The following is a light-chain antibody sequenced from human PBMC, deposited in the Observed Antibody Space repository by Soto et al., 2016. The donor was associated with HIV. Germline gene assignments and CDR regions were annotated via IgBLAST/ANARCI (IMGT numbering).Light chain of an antibody. CDR3: QQYYNYVFT. J-gene: IGKJ3*01. CDR1: QSISSY. Sequence: AIRMTQSPSSLSASTGDRVTITCRASQSISSYLAWYQQKPGKAPKLLIYGASTLQSGVPSRFSGSGSGTDFTLTVSCLQSEDFATYYCQQYYNYVFTFGPGTKVDIQ. CDR2: GAS. V-gene: IGKV1-8*01.